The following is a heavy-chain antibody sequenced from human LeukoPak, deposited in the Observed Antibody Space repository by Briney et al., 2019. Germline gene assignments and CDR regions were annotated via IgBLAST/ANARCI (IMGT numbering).Heavy chain of an antibody. D-gene: IGHD5-18*01. CDR3: AKDISQGYTFGSIEEDY. CDR2: ISGSGGTT. Sequence: GGSLRLSCAASGFTFSSYAMSRVRQAPGKGLEWVSAISGSGGTTYYADSVKGRFTISRDNSKNTLYLQMNSLGADDTAVYFCAKDISQGYTFGSIEEDYWGQGTLVTVSS. CDR1: GFTFSSYA. V-gene: IGHV3-23*01. J-gene: IGHJ4*02.